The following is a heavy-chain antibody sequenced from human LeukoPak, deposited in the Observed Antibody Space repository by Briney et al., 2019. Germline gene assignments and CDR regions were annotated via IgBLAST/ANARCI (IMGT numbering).Heavy chain of an antibody. J-gene: IGHJ5*02. CDR2: INTSGST. Sequence: SETLSLTCTVSGGSISSYYWTWIRQSAGKGLEWVGRINTSGSTNYNPSLRSRVTMSVNTSKNQFSLNLTSVTAADTAVYSCAREGGDPRWLDPWGQGTLVTVSS. V-gene: IGHV4-4*07. CDR1: GGSISSYY. D-gene: IGHD6-25*01. CDR3: AREGGDPRWLDP.